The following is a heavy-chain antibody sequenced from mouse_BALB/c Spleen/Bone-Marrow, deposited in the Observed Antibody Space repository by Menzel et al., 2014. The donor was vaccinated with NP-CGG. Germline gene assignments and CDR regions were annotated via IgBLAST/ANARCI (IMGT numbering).Heavy chain of an antibody. CDR3: SRGGNYGTY. Sequence: QVQLQQPGAELVRPGSSVKISCKASGYAFSTYWMNWVKQRPGQGLEWIGQIYPGNGNADYNGKFKDKATLTADKSSRTAYMHLSSLTSEDSAVYFCSRGGNYGTYWGQGTLVTVSA. J-gene: IGHJ3*01. V-gene: IGHV1-80*01. CDR2: IYPGNGNA. D-gene: IGHD2-1*01. CDR1: GYAFSTYW.